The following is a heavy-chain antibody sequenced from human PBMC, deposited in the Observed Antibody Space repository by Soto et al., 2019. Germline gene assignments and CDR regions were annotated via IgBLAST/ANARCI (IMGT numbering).Heavy chain of an antibody. CDR1: GYTFTSYD. J-gene: IGHJ4*02. CDR3: ARVIPLHLGELYPN. Sequence: ASVKVSCKASGYTFTSYDINWVRQATGQGLEWMGWMNPNSGNTGYAQKFQGRVTMTRNTSISTAYMELSSLRSEDTAVYYCARVIPLHLGELYPNWGQGTLVTVSS. CDR2: MNPNSGNT. D-gene: IGHD3-16*01. V-gene: IGHV1-8*01.